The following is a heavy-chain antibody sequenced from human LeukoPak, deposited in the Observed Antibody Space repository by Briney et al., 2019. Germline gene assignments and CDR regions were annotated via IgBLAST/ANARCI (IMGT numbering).Heavy chain of an antibody. J-gene: IGHJ4*02. Sequence: PSQTLSLTCTVSGGSISSGGYYWSWIRQPPGKGLEWIRYIYHSGSTYYNPSLKSRVTISVDRSKNQFSLKLSSVTAADTAVYYCAIARYCSSTSCSLDYWGQGTLVTVSS. CDR1: GGSISSGGYY. D-gene: IGHD2-2*01. CDR3: AIARYCSSTSCSLDY. V-gene: IGHV4-30-2*01. CDR2: IYHSGST.